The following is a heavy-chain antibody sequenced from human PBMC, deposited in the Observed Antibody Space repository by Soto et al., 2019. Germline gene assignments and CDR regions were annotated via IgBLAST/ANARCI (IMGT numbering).Heavy chain of an antibody. V-gene: IGHV1-69*13. CDR1: GGTFSSYA. D-gene: IGHD6-13*01. CDR2: IIPIFGTA. J-gene: IGHJ6*02. Sequence: SVKVSCKASGGTFSSYASSWVRQAPGQGLEWMGGIIPIFGTANYAQKFQGRVTITADEPTSTAYMELSSLRPEDTAVYYCAGLSIAAAGTLDYYYYGMDVWGQRTTVTVSS. CDR3: AGLSIAAAGTLDYYYYGMDV.